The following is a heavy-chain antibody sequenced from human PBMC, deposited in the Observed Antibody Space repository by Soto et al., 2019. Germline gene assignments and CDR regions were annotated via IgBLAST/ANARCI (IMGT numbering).Heavy chain of an antibody. CDR3: ARGSPGY. Sequence: HPGGSLRLSCAASGFTFSSYAMHWVRQAPGKGLEWVAVISYDGSNKYYADSVKGRFTISRDNSKNTLYLQMNSLRAEDTAVYYCARGSPGYWGQGTLVTVSS. CDR1: GFTFSSYA. V-gene: IGHV3-30-3*01. CDR2: ISYDGSNK. J-gene: IGHJ4*02.